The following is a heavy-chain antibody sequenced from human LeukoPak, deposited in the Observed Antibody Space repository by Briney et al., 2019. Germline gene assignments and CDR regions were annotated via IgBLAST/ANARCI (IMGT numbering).Heavy chain of an antibody. Sequence: ASVKVSCTASGYSFTNYYIHWVRQAPGQGVEWMGIINPSGGSTSYAQKSHGRVIMTRDTSTSTVYVELSSLRSEDTAVYYCARAESSRWKTGSSYFDYWGQGTLVTVSS. CDR3: ARAESSRWKTGSSYFDY. D-gene: IGHD6-13*01. CDR1: GYSFTNYY. CDR2: INPSGGST. V-gene: IGHV1-46*01. J-gene: IGHJ4*02.